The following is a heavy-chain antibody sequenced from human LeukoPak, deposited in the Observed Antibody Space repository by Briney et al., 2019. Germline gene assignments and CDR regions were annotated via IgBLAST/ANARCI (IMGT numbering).Heavy chain of an antibody. D-gene: IGHD3-10*01. CDR3: ARDSAWFGEGWFDP. CDR2: ISGSGGST. V-gene: IGHV3-23*01. CDR1: GFTFSYYA. J-gene: IGHJ5*02. Sequence: GGSLRLSCAASGFTFSYYAMTWARQAPGKGLEWVSVISGSGGSTHYADSVKGRFTISRDNSKNTLYLQMNSLRAEDTAVYYCARDSAWFGEGWFDPWGQGTLVTVSS.